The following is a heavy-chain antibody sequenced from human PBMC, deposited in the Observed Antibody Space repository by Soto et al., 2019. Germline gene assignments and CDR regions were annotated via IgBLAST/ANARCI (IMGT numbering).Heavy chain of an antibody. CDR2: ISSSGSTI. D-gene: IGHD3-22*01. J-gene: IGHJ4*02. CDR1: GFTFSSYE. CDR3: ARDRDYYDSSGYCDY. V-gene: IGHV3-48*03. Sequence: GGSLRLSCAASGFTFSSYEMNWVRQAPGKGLEWVSYISSSGSTIYYADSVKGRFTISRDNAKNSLYLQMNGLRAEDTAVYYCARDRDYYDSSGYCDYWGQGTLVTVSS.